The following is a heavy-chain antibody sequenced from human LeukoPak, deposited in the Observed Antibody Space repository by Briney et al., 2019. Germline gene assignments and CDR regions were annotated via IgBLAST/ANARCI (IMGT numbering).Heavy chain of an antibody. Sequence: PSETLSLTCTVSGASISTYFWTWIRQSPGKGLEWIGYMYYTGNTNYNPSLKSRLAMSADTSKNQISLQLSSVTAADTAIYYCARKHGDFWGQGILVTVSS. V-gene: IGHV4-59*13. J-gene: IGHJ4*02. CDR3: ARKHGDF. CDR2: MYYTGNT. CDR1: GASISTYF.